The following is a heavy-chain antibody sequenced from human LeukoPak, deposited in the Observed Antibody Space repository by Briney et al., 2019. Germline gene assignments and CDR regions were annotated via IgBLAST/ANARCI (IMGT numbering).Heavy chain of an antibody. V-gene: IGHV3-23*01. D-gene: IGHD6-19*01. J-gene: IGHJ4*02. CDR2: ISGSGGST. Sequence: GSLRLSCAVSGFTFSSYAMSWVRQAPGKGLEWVSAISGSGGSTYYADSVKGRFTISRDNSKKTLYLQMNSLRAEGTVVYYCAKVEQWLDPDYWGQGTLVTVSS. CDR3: AKVEQWLDPDY. CDR1: GFTFSSYA.